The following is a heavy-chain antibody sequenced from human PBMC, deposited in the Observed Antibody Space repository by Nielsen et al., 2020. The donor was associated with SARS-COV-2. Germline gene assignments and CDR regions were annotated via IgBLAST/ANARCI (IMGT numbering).Heavy chain of an antibody. Sequence: GGSLRLSCAASGFTFSDYYMSWIRQAPGKGLEWVSYISSSSSYTNYADSVKGRFTISRDNAKNSLYLQMNSLRAGDTAVYYCARGYYYGSGSYYNNPKYDYWGQGTLVTVSS. D-gene: IGHD3-10*01. V-gene: IGHV3-11*05. CDR1: GFTFSDYY. CDR3: ARGYYYGSGSYYNNPKYDY. CDR2: ISSSSSYT. J-gene: IGHJ4*02.